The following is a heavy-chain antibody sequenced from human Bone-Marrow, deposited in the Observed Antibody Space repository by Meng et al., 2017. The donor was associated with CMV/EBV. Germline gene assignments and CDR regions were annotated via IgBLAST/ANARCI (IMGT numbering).Heavy chain of an antibody. Sequence: GGSLRLSCAASGFTFSNYGMYWVRQAPGKGLEWVTFIRYDGSNKYYADSVKGRFTISRDNSKNTLFLQMNSLRAEDTAVYYCARPLTNYDFWSGYYTGGGMDVCGQGTTVTVSS. CDR1: GFTFSNYG. D-gene: IGHD3-3*01. V-gene: IGHV3-30*02. CDR2: IRYDGSNK. CDR3: ARPLTNYDFWSGYYTGGGMDV. J-gene: IGHJ6*02.